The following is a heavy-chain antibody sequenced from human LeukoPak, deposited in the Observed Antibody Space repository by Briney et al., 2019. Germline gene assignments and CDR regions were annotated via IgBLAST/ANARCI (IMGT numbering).Heavy chain of an antibody. V-gene: IGHV3-66*01. CDR3: ARGGYCSGTTCYSLNAFDI. CDR2: IYSGGST. Sequence: PGGSLRLSCAASGFTVSSNYMSWVRQAPGKGLEWVSVIYSGGSTYYSDSVKGRFTISRDNAKNSLYLQMNSLRAEDTAVYYCARGGYCSGTTCYSLNAFDIWGQGTMVTVSS. CDR1: GFTVSSNY. J-gene: IGHJ3*02. D-gene: IGHD2-2*03.